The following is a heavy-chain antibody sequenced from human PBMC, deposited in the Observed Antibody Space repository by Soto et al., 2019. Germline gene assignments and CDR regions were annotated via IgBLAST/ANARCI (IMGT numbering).Heavy chain of an antibody. J-gene: IGHJ6*02. CDR1: GYTFTSYG. V-gene: IGHV1-18*04. D-gene: IGHD6-6*01. CDR2: ISAYNGNT. Sequence: ASVKVSCKASGYTFTSYGISWVRQAPGQGLEWMGWISAYNGNTNYAQKLQGRVTMTTDTSTSTAYMELRSLRSDDTAVYYCASAGGSSSGNKGHYAMDLWGQGNTNTGSS. CDR3: ASAGGSSSGNKGHYAMDL.